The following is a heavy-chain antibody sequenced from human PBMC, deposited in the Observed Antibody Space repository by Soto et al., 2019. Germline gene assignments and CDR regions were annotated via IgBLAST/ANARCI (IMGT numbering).Heavy chain of an antibody. Sequence: EVHLVESGGALVQPGGSLILSCAASGFTFSDYWMTWVRQTPGKGLEGVANMNPDGSEQYYLDSVKGRFTISRDNAKNSLYLQMNNLRGEDTAVYYCTRDLNHDCGPWGQGTQVIVSS. CDR1: GFTFSDYW. V-gene: IGHV3-7*04. CDR2: MNPDGSEQ. J-gene: IGHJ5*02. D-gene: IGHD2-21*01. CDR3: TRDLNHDCGP.